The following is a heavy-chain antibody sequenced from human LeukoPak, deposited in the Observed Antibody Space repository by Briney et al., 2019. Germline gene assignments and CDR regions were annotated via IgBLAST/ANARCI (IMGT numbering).Heavy chain of an antibody. J-gene: IGHJ4*02. D-gene: IGHD2-15*01. CDR2: IYSGGST. V-gene: IGHV3-53*01. CDR3: ARGRGSCSGGSCYDY. Sequence: PGGSLRLSCAASGFTISSNYMTWVRQAPGKGLEWVLVIYSGGSTFYADSVKGRFTLSRDNSKNTVYLQMNNLRAEDTAVYYCARGRGSCSGGSCYDYWGQGTLVTVSS. CDR1: GFTISSNY.